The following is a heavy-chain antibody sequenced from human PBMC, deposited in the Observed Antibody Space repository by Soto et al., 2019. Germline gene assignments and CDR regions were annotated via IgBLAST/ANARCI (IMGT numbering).Heavy chain of an antibody. V-gene: IGHV6-1*01. CDR1: GDSVSSNSAA. Sequence: QVQLQQSGPGLVKPSQTLSLTCAISGDSVSSNSAAWNWCRQSPSRGLEWLGRTDYRSKWYSDYAVSGRGRITINPDKAKNQFSLQLNSVTPDDTAVYYCAKYSSNWFLDYWGQGTLVTVSS. J-gene: IGHJ4*02. CDR3: AKYSSNWFLDY. CDR2: TDYRSKWYS. D-gene: IGHD6-13*01.